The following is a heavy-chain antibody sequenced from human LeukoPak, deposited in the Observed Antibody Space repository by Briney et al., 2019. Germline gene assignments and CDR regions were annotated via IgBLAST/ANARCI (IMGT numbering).Heavy chain of an antibody. CDR2: IYYSGST. J-gene: IGHJ4*02. Sequence: SETLSLTCTVSGGSISSYYASWIRQPPGKGLEWIGYIYYSGSTNYNPSLKSRVTISVDTSKNQFSLKLSSVTAADTAVYYCARRTAVVGSFVYWGQRTLVTVSS. CDR3: ARRTAVVGSFVY. V-gene: IGHV4-59*01. CDR1: GGSISSYY. D-gene: IGHD2-15*01.